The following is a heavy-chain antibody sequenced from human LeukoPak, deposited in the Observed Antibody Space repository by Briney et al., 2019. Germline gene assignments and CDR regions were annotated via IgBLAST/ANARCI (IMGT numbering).Heavy chain of an antibody. V-gene: IGHV1-69*04. CDR2: IIPIFGIA. J-gene: IGHJ4*02. CDR1: GGTFSSYA. Sequence: SVKVSCKASGGTFSSYAISWVRQAPGQGLEWMGRIIPIFGIANYAQKFQGRVTITADKSTSTAYMELSSLRSEDTAVYYCVRAPKSRGYSGYAFTYYFDYWGQGTLVTVSS. CDR3: VRAPKSRGYSGYAFTYYFDY. D-gene: IGHD5-12*01.